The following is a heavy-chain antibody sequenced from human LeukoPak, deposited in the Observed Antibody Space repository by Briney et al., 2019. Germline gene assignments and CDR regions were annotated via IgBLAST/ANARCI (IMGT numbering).Heavy chain of an antibody. CDR1: GGTFSSYA. CDR3: ASDRTLMIAGY. J-gene: IGHJ4*02. Sequence: ASVKVSCKASGGTFSSYAISWVRQAPGQGLEWMGGIIPIFGTANYAQKFQGRVTITADESTSTAYMELSSLRSEDTAVYYCASDRTLMIAGYWGQGTLVTVSS. CDR2: IIPIFGTA. D-gene: IGHD3-22*01. V-gene: IGHV1-69*13.